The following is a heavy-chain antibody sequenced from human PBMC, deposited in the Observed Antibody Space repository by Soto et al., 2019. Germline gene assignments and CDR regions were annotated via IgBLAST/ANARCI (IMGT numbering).Heavy chain of an antibody. Sequence: GGSLRLSCAASGFTFNSYVMSWVRQAPGKGLEWVSAISGSGGTTYYADSVKGRFTISRDNSKNKLYLQMNSLRAEDTAVYYCAKAPENENYYDILTGPEAYFDYWGQGTLVTVSS. CDR1: GFTFNSYV. V-gene: IGHV3-23*01. J-gene: IGHJ4*02. D-gene: IGHD3-9*01. CDR2: ISGSGGTT. CDR3: AKAPENENYYDILTGPEAYFDY.